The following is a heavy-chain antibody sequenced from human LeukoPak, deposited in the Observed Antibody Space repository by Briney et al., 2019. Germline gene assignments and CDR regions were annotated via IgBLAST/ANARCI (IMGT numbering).Heavy chain of an antibody. CDR3: AKEVTMVRGVIITAFDI. CDR1: GFTFSSYS. V-gene: IGHV3-48*01. J-gene: IGHJ3*02. Sequence: GGSLRLSCAASGFTFSSYSMNWVRQAPGKGLEWVSYISTTSGTIYYADSVKGRFTISRDNSKNTLYLQMNSLRAEDTAVYYCAKEVTMVRGVIITAFDIWGQGTMVTVSS. D-gene: IGHD3-10*01. CDR2: ISTTSGTI.